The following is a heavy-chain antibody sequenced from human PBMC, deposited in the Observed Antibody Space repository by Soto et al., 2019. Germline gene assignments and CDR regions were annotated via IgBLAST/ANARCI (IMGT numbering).Heavy chain of an antibody. D-gene: IGHD6-13*01. CDR2: ISGSGGST. CDR3: AKENGCSSSGFEFDS. CDR1: GFTFSSYA. J-gene: IGHJ4*02. Sequence: EVQLLESGGGLVQPGGSLRLSCAASGFTFSSYAMSWVRQAPGKGLEWVSAISGSGGSTYYADSVKGRFTISRDNSKNTGYLQMNILRAEDTAVYYCAKENGCSSSGFEFDSWGQGTLVSVSS. V-gene: IGHV3-23*01.